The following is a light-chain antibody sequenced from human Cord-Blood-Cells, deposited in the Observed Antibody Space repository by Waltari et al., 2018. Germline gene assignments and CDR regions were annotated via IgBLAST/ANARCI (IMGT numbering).Light chain of an antibody. CDR2: DNN. CDR3: GTWDSSLSAYV. V-gene: IGLV1-51*01. J-gene: IGLJ1*01. Sequence: VLTQPPSVSAAPGQKVTISCPGSSPNIGNNYVSWYQQLPGTAPKLLIYDNNKRPSGIPDRFSGSKSGTSATLGITGHQTGDEADYYCGTWDSSLSAYVFGTGTKVTVL. CDR1: SPNIGNNY.